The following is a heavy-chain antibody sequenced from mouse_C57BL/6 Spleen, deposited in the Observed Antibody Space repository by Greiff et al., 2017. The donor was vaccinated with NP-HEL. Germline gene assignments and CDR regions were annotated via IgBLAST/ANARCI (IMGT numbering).Heavy chain of an antibody. V-gene: IGHV1-15*01. CDR3: TRSGRIYYDYWYFDV. Sequence: QVQLQQSGAELVRPGASVTLSCKASGYTFTDYEMHWVKQTPVHGLEWIGAIDPETGGTAYNQKFKGKAILTADKSSSTAYMELRSLTSEDSAVYYCTRSGRIYYDYWYFDVWGQGTTLTVSS. CDR2: IDPETGGT. CDR1: GYTFTDYE. D-gene: IGHD2-4*01. J-gene: IGHJ2*01.